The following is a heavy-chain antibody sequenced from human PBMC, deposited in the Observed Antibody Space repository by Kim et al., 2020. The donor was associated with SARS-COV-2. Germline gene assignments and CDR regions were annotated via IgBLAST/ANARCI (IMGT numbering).Heavy chain of an antibody. D-gene: IGHD3-22*01. CDR2: IIPIFGTA. CDR3: ARKYYYDSSGYLHFDY. CDR1: GGTFSSYA. J-gene: IGHJ4*02. Sequence: SVKVSCKASGGTFSSYAISWVRQAPGQGLEWMGGIIPIFGTANYAQKFQGRVTITADESTSTAYMELSSLRSEDTAVYYCARKYYYDSSGYLHFDYWGQGTLVTVSS. V-gene: IGHV1-69*13.